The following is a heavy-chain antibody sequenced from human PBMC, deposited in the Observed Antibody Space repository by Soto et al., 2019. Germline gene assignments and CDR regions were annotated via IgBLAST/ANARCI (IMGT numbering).Heavy chain of an antibody. D-gene: IGHD3-22*01. V-gene: IGHV3-23*01. Sequence: EVQLLESGGGLVQPGGSLRLSCAASGFTFSNYGMSWVRQAPGKGLEWVSAISGSGADTNYADSVKGRFTISRDNSKTTLFVQLNSLRAEDMAVYYCAKGSADIRGYHFFFDCWGQGTLVTVSS. CDR3: AKGSADIRGYHFFFDC. CDR1: GFTFSNYG. J-gene: IGHJ4*02. CDR2: ISGSGADT.